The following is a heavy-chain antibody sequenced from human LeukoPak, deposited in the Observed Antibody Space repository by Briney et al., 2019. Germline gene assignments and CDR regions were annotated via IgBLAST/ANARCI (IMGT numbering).Heavy chain of an antibody. CDR3: ARDACSGGSCYTDY. CDR2: LSYSGST. CDR1: GSSVSSYY. Sequence: SETLSLTCTVSGSSVSSYYWTWIRQPPGKGLEWIGFLSYSGSTDYNPSLKSRLTISLDTSKNQISLKLSSVTAADTAVYYCARDACSGGSCYTDYWGQGTLVTVSS. J-gene: IGHJ4*02. V-gene: IGHV4-59*02. D-gene: IGHD2-15*01.